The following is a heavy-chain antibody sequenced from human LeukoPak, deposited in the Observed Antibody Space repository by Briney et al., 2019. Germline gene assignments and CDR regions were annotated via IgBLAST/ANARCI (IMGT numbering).Heavy chain of an antibody. CDR2: IKQDGSEK. CDR3: ARVASSGWQFFDY. V-gene: IGHV3-7*01. CDR1: GFTFSTYW. D-gene: IGHD6-19*01. J-gene: IGHJ4*02. Sequence: GGSLRLSCAASGFTFSTYWMSWVRQAPGKGLEWVANIKQDGSEKNYVDSVKGRFTISRDNAKNSLYLQMNSLRAEDTAVYYCARVASSGWQFFDYWGQGTLVTVPS.